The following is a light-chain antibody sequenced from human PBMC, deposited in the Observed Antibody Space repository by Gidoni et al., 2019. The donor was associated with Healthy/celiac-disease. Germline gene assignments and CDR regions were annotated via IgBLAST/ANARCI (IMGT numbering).Light chain of an antibody. V-gene: IGKV1-NL1*01. CDR1: QGISNS. CDR2: AAS. Sequence: DIQMTQSPSSLSASVGDRVTITCRASQGISNSLAWYQQKPGKAPKLLLYAASRLESGVPSRFSGSGSGTDYTLTISSLQPEDFATYYCQQYYSTQYTFGQWTKLEIK. J-gene: IGKJ2*01. CDR3: QQYYSTQYT.